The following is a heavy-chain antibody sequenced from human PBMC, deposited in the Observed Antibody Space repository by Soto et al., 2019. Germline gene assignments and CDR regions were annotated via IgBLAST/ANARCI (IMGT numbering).Heavy chain of an antibody. D-gene: IGHD3-10*01. CDR1: GVSISSRSYY. J-gene: IGHJ4*02. Sequence: QLQLQESGPGLVKPSETLSLTCTVSGVSISSRSYYWAWIRQPPGKGLEWIGSIYYSGSTYYNPSLKSRVTISVDTSKNQFSLKLSSVTAADTAVYYCARVVDRGVHFDYWGQGTLVTVSS. V-gene: IGHV4-39*01. CDR2: IYYSGST. CDR3: ARVVDRGVHFDY.